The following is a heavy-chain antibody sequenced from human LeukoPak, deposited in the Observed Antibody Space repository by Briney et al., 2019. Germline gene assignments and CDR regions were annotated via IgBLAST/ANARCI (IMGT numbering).Heavy chain of an antibody. J-gene: IGHJ4*02. Sequence: PSETLTLTCTVSGGSISSYYWSWIRLPPGKGLEWIGYIYYTGATYYNPSLKSRVTISLDTSKNQFSLKLSSVTAADAAVYYCARAGYSYGTGYYFDYWGQGALVTVSS. CDR2: IYYTGAT. CDR3: ARAGYSYGTGYYFDY. V-gene: IGHV4-59*01. CDR1: GGSISSYY. D-gene: IGHD5-18*01.